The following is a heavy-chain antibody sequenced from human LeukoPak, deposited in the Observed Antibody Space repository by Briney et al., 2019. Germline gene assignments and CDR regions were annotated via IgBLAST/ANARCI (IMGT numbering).Heavy chain of an antibody. CDR2: IYTSGST. V-gene: IGHV4-61*02. CDR3: ARGRVSSSPWYSTYYYYFYMAV. D-gene: IGHD4-11*01. J-gene: IGHJ6*03. Sequence: SETLSLTCTVSGGSISSGSYYWSWIRQPAGKGLEWIGRIYTSGSTNYNPSLNSRVTISRDTSKNHFSLELSSATAADTAVYFCARGRVSSSPWYSTYYYYFYMAVWGKGTTVTVSS. CDR1: GGSISSGSYY.